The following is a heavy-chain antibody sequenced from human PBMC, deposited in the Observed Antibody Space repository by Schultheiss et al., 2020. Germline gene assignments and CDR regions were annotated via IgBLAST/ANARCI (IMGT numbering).Heavy chain of an antibody. D-gene: IGHD2-2*01. V-gene: IGHV3-21*01. CDR2: ISSSSSYI. CDR1: GFTFSSYS. J-gene: IGHJ6*03. Sequence: GSLRLACAASGFTFSSYSMNWVRQAPGKGLEWVSSISSSSSYIYYADSVKGRFTISRDNAKNSLYLQMNSLRAEDTAVYYCARGLGPHCSSTSCYVYYYYYYMDVWGQGTTVTVSS. CDR3: ARGLGPHCSSTSCYVYYYYYYMDV.